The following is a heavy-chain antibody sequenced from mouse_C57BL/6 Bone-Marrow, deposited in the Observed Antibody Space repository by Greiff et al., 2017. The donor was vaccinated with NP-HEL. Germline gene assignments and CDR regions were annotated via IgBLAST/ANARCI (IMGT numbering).Heavy chain of an antibody. CDR2: INPNNGGT. J-gene: IGHJ3*01. CDR3: ARSDPFAY. Sequence: VQLQQSGPELVKPGASVKISCKTSGYTFTEYTLHWVKQSHGKSLEWIGCINPNNGGTAYNQKFKGKATLTVDKSSSTAYMELRSLTSEDSAVYCCARSDPFAYGGRGTLVTVSA. V-gene: IGHV1-22*01. CDR1: GYTFTEYT.